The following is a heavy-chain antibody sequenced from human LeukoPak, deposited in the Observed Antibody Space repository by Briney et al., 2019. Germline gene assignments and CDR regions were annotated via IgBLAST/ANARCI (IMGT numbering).Heavy chain of an antibody. Sequence: ASVKVSCKASGGTFSSYAISWVRQAPGQGLEWMGWISAYNGNTNYAQKLQGRVTMTTDTSTSTAYMELRSLRSDDTAVYYCARELNEGSGYSYGAFDIWGQGTMVTVSS. J-gene: IGHJ3*02. D-gene: IGHD3-22*01. CDR2: ISAYNGNT. CDR1: GGTFSSYA. CDR3: ARELNEGSGYSYGAFDI. V-gene: IGHV1-18*01.